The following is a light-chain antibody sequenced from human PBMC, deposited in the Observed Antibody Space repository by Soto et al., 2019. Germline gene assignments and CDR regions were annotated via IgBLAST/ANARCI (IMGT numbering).Light chain of an antibody. J-gene: IGKJ1*01. CDR2: GAS. CDR3: QQYNNWWT. CDR1: QSISNN. Sequence: EIVMTQSPATLSVSPGERATLSCRASQSISNNLAWYHQRPGQAPRLLIYGASTRATGIPARFSGSGSGTEFTLTISSQQSEDFAVYYCQQYNNWWTFGQGTRVEIK. V-gene: IGKV3-15*01.